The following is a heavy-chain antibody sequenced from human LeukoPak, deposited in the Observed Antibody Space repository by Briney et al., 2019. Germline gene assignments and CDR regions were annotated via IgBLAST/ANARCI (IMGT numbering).Heavy chain of an antibody. CDR2: IYYSGST. V-gene: IGHV4-59*01. Sequence: SETLSLTCTVSGGSISSYYWSWIRQPPGKGLKWIGYIYYSGSTNYNPSLKSRVTISVDTSKNQFSLKLSSVTAADTAVYYCARARQGYFDYWGQGTLVTVSS. CDR1: GGSISSYY. J-gene: IGHJ4*02. CDR3: ARARQGYFDY.